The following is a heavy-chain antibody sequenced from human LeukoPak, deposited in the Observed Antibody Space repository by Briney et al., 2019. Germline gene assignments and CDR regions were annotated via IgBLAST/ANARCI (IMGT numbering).Heavy chain of an antibody. CDR1: GFTVSSNY. CDR2: IYSGGST. D-gene: IGHD3-22*01. V-gene: IGHV3-53*01. J-gene: IGHJ4*02. Sequence: GGSLRLSCAASGFTVSSNYMSWVRQAPGKGLEWVSVIYSGGSTYYADSVKGRFTISRDNSKNTLYLQMNSLRAEDTAVYYCARDPPRHYDSSGYFDYWGQGTLVTVSS. CDR3: ARDPPRHYDSSGYFDY.